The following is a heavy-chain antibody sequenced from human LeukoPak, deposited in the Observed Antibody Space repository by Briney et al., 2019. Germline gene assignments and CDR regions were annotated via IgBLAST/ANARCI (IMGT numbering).Heavy chain of an antibody. CDR1: GFTFSSYW. J-gene: IGHJ4*02. V-gene: IGHV3-23*01. CDR3: AKDRPTVYSSSWLHFLDS. Sequence: GGSLRLSCAASGFTFSSYWMSWVRQAPGKGLEWVSAISSSGGITYYADSVKGRFTISRDKSKNTLYLQMSSLRADDTAVYYCAKDRPTVYSSSWLHFLDSWGQGTLVTVSS. CDR2: ISSSGGIT. D-gene: IGHD6-13*01.